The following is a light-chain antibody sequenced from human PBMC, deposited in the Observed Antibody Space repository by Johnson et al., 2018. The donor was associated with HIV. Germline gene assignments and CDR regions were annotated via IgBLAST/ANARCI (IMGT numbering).Light chain of an antibody. CDR1: SSNIGNNY. CDR2: DNN. J-gene: IGLJ1*01. Sequence: QSVLTQPPSVSAAPGQKVTISCSGSSSNIGNNYVSWYQQIPGTAPKLLIYDNNKRPSGIPDRFSGFKSGTSATLGITGLQTGDEADYYCGTWDTSLSAFVFGTGTKVTVL. V-gene: IGLV1-51*01. CDR3: GTWDTSLSAFV.